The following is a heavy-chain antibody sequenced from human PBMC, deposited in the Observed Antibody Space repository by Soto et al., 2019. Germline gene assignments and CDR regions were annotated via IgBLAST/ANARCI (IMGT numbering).Heavy chain of an antibody. V-gene: IGHV1-18*01. D-gene: IGHD1-1*01. J-gene: IGHJ4*02. CDR1: GYAFTTYG. CDR3: ARGRYGDY. CDR2: ISVHNGNT. Sequence: QVHLVQSGAEVKKPGASVKVSCKGSGYAFTTYGITWVRQAPGQGLEWMGWISVHNGNTNYAQKLQGRVTVTRDTSTSTAYMELRSLRSDDTAVYYCARGRYGDYWGQGALVTGSS.